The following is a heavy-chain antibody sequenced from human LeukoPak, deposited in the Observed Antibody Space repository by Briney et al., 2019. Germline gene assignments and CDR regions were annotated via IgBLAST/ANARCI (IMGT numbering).Heavy chain of an antibody. J-gene: IGHJ4*02. CDR1: GGSISSYY. V-gene: IGHV4-59*08. Sequence: SETVSLTCSVSGGSISSYYWDWIRQSPGKGLEWIGHIYSSGSASYNPSLKSRVTISVDTSKNQFSLKLSSVTAADTAVYYCARLGYCGSAWCLADYWGQGTLVTVSS. CDR3: ARLGYCGSAWCLADY. CDR2: IYSSGSA. D-gene: IGHD2-2*01.